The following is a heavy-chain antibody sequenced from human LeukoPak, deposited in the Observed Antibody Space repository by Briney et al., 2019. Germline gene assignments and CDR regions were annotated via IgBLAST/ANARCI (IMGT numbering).Heavy chain of an antibody. CDR1: GGSISSGGYY. CDR2: IYYSGST. J-gene: IGHJ6*02. Sequence: PSETLFLTCTVSGGSISSGGYYWSWIRQHPGTGLEWIGYIYYSGSTYYNPSLKSRVTISVDTSKNQFSLKLSSVTAADTAVYYCARSPLEYVGGMDVWGQGTTVTVSS. D-gene: IGHD1-26*01. V-gene: IGHV4-31*03. CDR3: ARSPLEYVGGMDV.